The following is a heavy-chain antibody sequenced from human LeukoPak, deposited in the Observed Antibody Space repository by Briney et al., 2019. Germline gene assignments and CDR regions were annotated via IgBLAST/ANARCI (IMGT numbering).Heavy chain of an antibody. CDR2: IYHSGST. Sequence: SETLSLTCTVSGYSISSGYYWGWIRQPPGKGLEWIGSIYHSGSTYYNPSLKSRVTISVDTSKNQFSLKLSSVTAADTAVYYCARVHKDVVDDYGDYNQGGGANWFDPWGQGTLVTVSS. V-gene: IGHV4-38-2*02. J-gene: IGHJ5*02. D-gene: IGHD4-17*01. CDR3: ARVHKDVVDDYGDYNQGGGANWFDP. CDR1: GYSISSGYY.